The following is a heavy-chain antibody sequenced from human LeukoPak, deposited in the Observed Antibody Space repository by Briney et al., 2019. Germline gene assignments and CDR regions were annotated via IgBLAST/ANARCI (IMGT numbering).Heavy chain of an antibody. J-gene: IGHJ6*02. V-gene: IGHV1-18*01. CDR3: ARVSWLSITMIVVVAYSGYYGMDV. D-gene: IGHD3-22*01. CDR1: GYTFTSYG. CDR2: ISAYNGNT. Sequence: EASVKVSCKASGYTFTSYGISWVRQAPGQGLEWMGWISAYNGNTNYAQKLQGRVTMTTDTSTSTAYMELRSLRSDDTAVYYCARVSWLSITMIVVVAYSGYYGMDVWGQGTTVTVSS.